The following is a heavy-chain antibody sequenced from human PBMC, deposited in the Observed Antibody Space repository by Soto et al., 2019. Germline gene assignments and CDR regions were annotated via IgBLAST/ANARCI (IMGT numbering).Heavy chain of an antibody. CDR3: ARAPHIVVVTDFDY. D-gene: IGHD2-21*02. CDR2: INSDGSST. V-gene: IGHV3-74*01. J-gene: IGHJ4*02. CDR1: GFTFSSYW. Sequence: GGSLRLSCAASGFTFSSYWMHWVRQAPGKGLVWVSRINSDGSSTSYADSVKGRFTISRDNAKDTLYLQMNSLRAEDTAVYYCARAPHIVVVTDFDYWGQGTLVTVSS.